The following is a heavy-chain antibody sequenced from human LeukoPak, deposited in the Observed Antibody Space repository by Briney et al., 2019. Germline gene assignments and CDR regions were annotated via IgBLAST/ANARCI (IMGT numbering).Heavy chain of an antibody. CDR3: ASGYCSTTSCSTGNYYYYGMDV. D-gene: IGHD2-2*03. J-gene: IGHJ6*02. Sequence: PGGSLRLSCAASGFTFSSYWMHWVRQAPGKGLGWVSRITSDVSSTSYADSVKGQFTIPRDNAKNTLYLKMNSLRAENTAVYYCASGYCSTTSCSTGNYYYYGMDVWGQGTTVTVSS. CDR1: GFTFSSYW. CDR2: ITSDVSST. V-gene: IGHV3-74*01.